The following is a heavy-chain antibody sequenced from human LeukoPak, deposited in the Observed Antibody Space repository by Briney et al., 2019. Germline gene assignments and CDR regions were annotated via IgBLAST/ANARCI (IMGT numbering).Heavy chain of an antibody. CDR3: VKDQRSGPYSSGWSFDY. CDR2: ISSDGGST. CDR1: GFTFSSYA. V-gene: IGHV3-64D*09. D-gene: IGHD6-19*01. Sequence: PGGSLRLSCAASGFTFSSYAMHWVRQAPGKGLEYVSAISSDGGSTYYADSVKGRFTISRDNSKNTLYLQMSSLRAEDTAVYYCVKDQRSGPYSSGWSFDYWGQGTLVTVSS. J-gene: IGHJ4*02.